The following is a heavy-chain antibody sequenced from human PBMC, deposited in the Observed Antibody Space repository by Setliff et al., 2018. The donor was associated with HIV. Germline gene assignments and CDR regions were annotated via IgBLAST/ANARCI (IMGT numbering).Heavy chain of an antibody. V-gene: IGHV4-38-2*02. CDR3: ARDVPLGYSYGTGWFDP. CDR1: GYSISSGYY. J-gene: IGHJ5*02. D-gene: IGHD5-18*01. CDR2: IYHSGST. Sequence: NPSETLSLTCTVSGYSISSGYYWGWIRQPPGKGLEWIGSIYHSGSTYYNPSLKSRVTISVDTSKNQFSLKLSSVTAADTAVYYCARDVPLGYSYGTGWFDPWGQGTLVTVSS.